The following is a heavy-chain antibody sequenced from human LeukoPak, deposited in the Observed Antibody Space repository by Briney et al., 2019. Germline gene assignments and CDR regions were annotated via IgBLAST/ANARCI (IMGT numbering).Heavy chain of an antibody. Sequence: GGSLRLSCAASGFTFDDYAMHWVRQAPGKGLEWVSGISWNSGSIGYADSVKGRFTISRDNSKNTLYLQMNSLRAEDTAVYYCAKSPSRSSSSWYYFDYWGQGTLVTVSS. V-gene: IGHV3-9*01. CDR1: GFTFDDYA. J-gene: IGHJ4*02. D-gene: IGHD6-13*01. CDR2: ISWNSGSI. CDR3: AKSPSRSSSSWYYFDY.